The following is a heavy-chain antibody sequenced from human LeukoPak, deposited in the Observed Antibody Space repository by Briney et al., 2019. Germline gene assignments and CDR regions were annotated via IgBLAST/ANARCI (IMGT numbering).Heavy chain of an antibody. CDR2: IYPGDSFT. Sequence: GESLKISFKGSGYTFTNSWIGWVRQMPGKGLEWMGIIYPGDSFTRYSPSFQGQVTISADKSISTAYLQWSSLKASDTAMYYCARWESSDILTGYGFDPWGQGTLVTVSS. CDR1: GYTFTNSW. V-gene: IGHV5-51*01. D-gene: IGHD3-9*01. CDR3: ARWESSDILTGYGFDP. J-gene: IGHJ5*02.